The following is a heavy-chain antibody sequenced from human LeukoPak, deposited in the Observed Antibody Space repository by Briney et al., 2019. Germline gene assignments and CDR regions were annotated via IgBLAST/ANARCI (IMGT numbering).Heavy chain of an antibody. V-gene: IGHV4-39*07. J-gene: IGHJ4*02. CDR1: GGSISSSSYY. Sequence: PETLSLTCTASGGSISSSSYYWGWIRQPPGKGLEWIGSIYYSGSTNYNPSLKSRVTMSVDTSKNQFSLKLSSVTAVDTAVYYCARDRGTWNDDGFDYWGQGTLVTVSS. D-gene: IGHD1-1*01. CDR2: IYYSGST. CDR3: ARDRGTWNDDGFDY.